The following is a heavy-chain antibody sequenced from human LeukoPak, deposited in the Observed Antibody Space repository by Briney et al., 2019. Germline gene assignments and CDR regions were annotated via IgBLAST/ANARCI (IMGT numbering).Heavy chain of an antibody. J-gene: IGHJ4*02. CDR2: IYYSGST. CDR1: GGSISSSSYY. Sequence: SETLSLTCTVSGGSISSSSYYWGWIRQPPGKGLEWIGSIYYSGSTYYNPSLKSRVTISVDTSKNQFSLKLSSVTAADTAVYYCARSTTYYYGSGSLYYFDYWGQGTLVTVSS. D-gene: IGHD3-10*01. CDR3: ARSTTYYYGSGSLYYFDY. V-gene: IGHV4-39*01.